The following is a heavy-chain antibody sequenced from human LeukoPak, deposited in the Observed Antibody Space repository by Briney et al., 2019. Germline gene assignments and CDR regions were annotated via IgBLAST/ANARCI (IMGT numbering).Heavy chain of an antibody. D-gene: IGHD3-10*01. Sequence: GGSLRLSCAASGLTFINHAMSWVRQAPGKGLEWVSTISGSGDSTYYADSVKGRFTISGANSKNTLYLQMNSLRAEDTAVFYCSGRGPNSGFFDIWGRGTLVTVSS. CDR1: GLTFINHA. V-gene: IGHV3-23*01. CDR3: SGRGPNSGFFDI. J-gene: IGHJ4*02. CDR2: ISGSGDST.